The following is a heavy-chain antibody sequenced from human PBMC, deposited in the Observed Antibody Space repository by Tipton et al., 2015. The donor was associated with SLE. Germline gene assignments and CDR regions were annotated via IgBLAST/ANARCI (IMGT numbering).Heavy chain of an antibody. V-gene: IGHV4-34*01. D-gene: IGHD2-15*01. CDR1: GGSISSYY. CDR3: ARGYCSGGSCYPVDAFDI. J-gene: IGHJ3*02. CDR2: INHSGST. Sequence: TLSLTCTVSGGSISSYYWSWIRQPPGKGLEWIGEINHSGSTNCNPSLKSRVTISLDTSKNQFSLKLSSVTAADTAVYYCARGYCSGGSCYPVDAFDIWGQGTKVTVSS.